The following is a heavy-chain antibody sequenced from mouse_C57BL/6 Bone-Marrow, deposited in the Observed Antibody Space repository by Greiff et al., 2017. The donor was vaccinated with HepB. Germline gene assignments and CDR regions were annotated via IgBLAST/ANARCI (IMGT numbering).Heavy chain of an antibody. J-gene: IGHJ4*01. CDR3: ARGPIYYGNYVGAMDY. CDR1: GFSINSDCY. CDR2: TFYSGIT. Sequence: EVQGVESGPSLVRPSQTLSLTCTVTGFSINSDCYWIWIRQFPGNKLEYIGYTFYSGITYYNPSLESRTYITRDTSKNQFSLKLSSVTTEDTATYYCARGPIYYGNYVGAMDYWGQGTSVTVSS. D-gene: IGHD2-1*01. V-gene: IGHV3-3*01.